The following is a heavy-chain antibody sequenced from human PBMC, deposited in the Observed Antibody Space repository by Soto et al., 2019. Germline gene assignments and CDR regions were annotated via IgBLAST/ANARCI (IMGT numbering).Heavy chain of an antibody. CDR3: ARAPVYDILTGYRIPTPKKSWFDP. CDR2: IYYSGST. Sequence: SETLSLTCTVSGGSISSGGYYWSWIRQHPGKGLEWIGYIYYSGSTYYNPSLKSRVTISVDTSKNQFSLKLSSVTAADTAVHYCARAPVYDILTGYRIPTPKKSWFDPWGQGTLVTVSS. D-gene: IGHD3-9*01. CDR1: GGSISSGGYY. J-gene: IGHJ5*02. V-gene: IGHV4-31*03.